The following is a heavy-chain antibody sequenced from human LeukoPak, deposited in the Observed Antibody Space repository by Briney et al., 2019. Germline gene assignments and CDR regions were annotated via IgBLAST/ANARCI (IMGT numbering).Heavy chain of an antibody. CDR3: VRRTGNYFDY. CDR1: GFTVSSHA. Sequence: GGSLRLSCAASGFTVSSHAMHWVRQAPGKALEYVSAISYNGGSTYYANSVKDRFTISRDNSKNTLYLQMSSLRPEDTAVFYCVRRTGNYFDYWGQGTLVTVSS. J-gene: IGHJ4*02. D-gene: IGHD3/OR15-3a*01. CDR2: ISYNGGST. V-gene: IGHV3-64D*09.